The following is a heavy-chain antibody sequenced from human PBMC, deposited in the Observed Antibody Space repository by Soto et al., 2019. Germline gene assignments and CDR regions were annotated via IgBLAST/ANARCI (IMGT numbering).Heavy chain of an antibody. D-gene: IGHD4-17*01. V-gene: IGHV1-69*01. CDR2: IIPIFGTA. J-gene: IGHJ1*01. Sequence: QVQLVQSGAEVKKPGSSVKVSCKASAGTFSSYAISWVRQAPGQGLEWMGGIIPIFGTANYAQKFQGRVTITADESTSTAYMGLSSLRSEDTAVYYCARSYFYYGDVAEYFQNWGQGTLVTVSS. CDR1: AGTFSSYA. CDR3: ARSYFYYGDVAEYFQN.